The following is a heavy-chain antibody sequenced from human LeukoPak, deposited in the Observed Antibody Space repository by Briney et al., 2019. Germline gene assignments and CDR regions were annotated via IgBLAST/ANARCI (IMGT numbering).Heavy chain of an antibody. CDR2: IYPGDSDT. D-gene: IGHD4-17*01. CDR1: GSSFTSYW. J-gene: IGHJ4*02. CDR3: ARTDYGDFNYFDY. Sequence: GASLKISCKGSGSSFTSYWIGWVRQMPGKGLEWMGIIYPGDSDTGYSPSFQGQVTISADKSISTAYLQWSSLKASDTAMYYCARTDYGDFNYFDYWGQGTLVTVSS. V-gene: IGHV5-51*01.